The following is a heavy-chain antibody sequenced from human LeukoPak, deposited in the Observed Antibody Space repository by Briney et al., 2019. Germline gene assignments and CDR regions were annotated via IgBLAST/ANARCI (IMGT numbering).Heavy chain of an antibody. V-gene: IGHV3-48*01. J-gene: IGHJ4*02. CDR2: ISSSSSTI. CDR1: GFTFSSYS. D-gene: IGHD2/OR15-2a*01. Sequence: PGGSLRLSCAASGFTFSSYSMNWVRQAPGKGLEWVSYISSSSSTIYYADSVKGRFTISRDNSKNTLYLQMNSLRAEDTAVYYCARGHFRGQFDYWGQGTLVTVSS. CDR3: ARGHFRGQFDY.